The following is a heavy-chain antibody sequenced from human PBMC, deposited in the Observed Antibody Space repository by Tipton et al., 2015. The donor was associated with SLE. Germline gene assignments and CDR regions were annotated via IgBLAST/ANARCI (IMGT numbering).Heavy chain of an antibody. J-gene: IGHJ3*02. Sequence: GHVTISADKSISTAYLQWSSLKASDTAMYYCARRGFGGAFDIWGQGTMVTVSS. CDR3: ARRGFGGAFDI. V-gene: IGHV5-10-1*01. D-gene: IGHD3-10*01.